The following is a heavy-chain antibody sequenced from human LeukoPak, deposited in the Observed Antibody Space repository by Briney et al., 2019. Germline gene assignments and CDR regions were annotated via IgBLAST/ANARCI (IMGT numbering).Heavy chain of an antibody. CDR2: IKSKTDGGTT. CDR1: GFTFSNAW. J-gene: IGHJ6*03. V-gene: IGHV3-15*01. Sequence: PGGSLRLSCAASGFTFSNAWMSWVRQAPGKGLEWVGRIKSKTDGGTTDYAAPVKGRFTISRDDSKNTLYLQMNSLKTEDTAVYYCTTSADQYYYYMDVWGKGTTVTISS. CDR3: TTSADQYYYYMDV.